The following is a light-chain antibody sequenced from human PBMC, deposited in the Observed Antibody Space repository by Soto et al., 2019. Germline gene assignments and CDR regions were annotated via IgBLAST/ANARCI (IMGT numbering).Light chain of an antibody. V-gene: IGKV1-33*01. CDR1: QDISDV. CDR2: DAS. CDR3: QDFYDRPKT. Sequence: DIQMTPSIYDLSASTGDRVTITCQASQDISDVLNWYQQQPGKAPKVLIYDASKLQTGVPSRFSGRGSGKDFTFTISSLQPDESGTYYCQDFYDRPKTFG. J-gene: IGKJ5*01.